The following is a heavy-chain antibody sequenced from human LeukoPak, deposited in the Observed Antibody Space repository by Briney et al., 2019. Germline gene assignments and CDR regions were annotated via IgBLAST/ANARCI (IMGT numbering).Heavy chain of an antibody. Sequence: PSETLSLTCTVSGGPISGYYWSWIRQPPGKGLEWIGYIHYSGSTNYNPSLKSRVTISVDTSKNQFSLKLSSVTAADTAVYYCARDLFYYDSSGPTNAVYYFDYWGQGTLVTVSS. D-gene: IGHD3-22*01. CDR2: IHYSGST. CDR3: ARDLFYYDSSGPTNAVYYFDY. J-gene: IGHJ4*02. V-gene: IGHV4-59*12. CDR1: GGPISGYY.